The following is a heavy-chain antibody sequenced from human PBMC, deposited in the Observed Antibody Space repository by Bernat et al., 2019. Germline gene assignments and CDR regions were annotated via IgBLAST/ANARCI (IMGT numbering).Heavy chain of an antibody. CDR1: GFPFRDSS. CDR2: IRSKAYSYAT. Sequence: EVQLVESGGGLVQPGGSLKLSCAASGFPFRDSSIHWVHQASGKGLEWVGRIRSKAYSYATTYAASVKDRFTISRDDSKNTAYLQMNSLKTDDTAVYYCSGRHCSGGSCYSDYWGQGTLVTVSS. CDR3: SGRHCSGGSCYSDY. V-gene: IGHV3-73*01. D-gene: IGHD2-15*01. J-gene: IGHJ4*02.